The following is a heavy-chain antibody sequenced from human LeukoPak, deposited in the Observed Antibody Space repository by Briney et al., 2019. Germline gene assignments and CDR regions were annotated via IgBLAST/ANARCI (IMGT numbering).Heavy chain of an antibody. CDR2: ISSDGNDK. V-gene: IGHV3-30*03. CDR1: GVTFSSYG. Sequence: GGSLRLSCAASGVTFSSYGMHWVRQAPGKGLEWVALISSDGNDKLYGDSVKGRFTISRDDSKSTLYLQMNSLRAEDTAVYYCTTKVIRGNSGDDYDDWGQGTLVTVSS. J-gene: IGHJ4*02. CDR3: TTKVIRGNSGDDYDD. D-gene: IGHD5-12*01.